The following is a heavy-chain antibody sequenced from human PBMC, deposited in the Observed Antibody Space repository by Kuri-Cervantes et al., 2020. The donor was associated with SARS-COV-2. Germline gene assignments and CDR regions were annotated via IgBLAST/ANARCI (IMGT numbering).Heavy chain of an antibody. CDR1: GGSFSGYY. Sequence: GSLRLSCAVYGGSFSGYYWSWIRQPPGKGLEWIGEINHSGSTNYNPSLKSRVTISVDTSKNQFSLKLSSVTAADTAVYYCASSGAAAGLDWFDPWGQGTLVTVSS. CDR3: ASSGAAAGLDWFDP. CDR2: INHSGST. J-gene: IGHJ5*02. D-gene: IGHD6-13*01. V-gene: IGHV4-34*01.